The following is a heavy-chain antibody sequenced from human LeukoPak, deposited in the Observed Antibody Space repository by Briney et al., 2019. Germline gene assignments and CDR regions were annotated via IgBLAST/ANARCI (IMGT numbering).Heavy chain of an antibody. J-gene: IGHJ5*02. V-gene: IGHV3-11*04. D-gene: IGHD5-18*01. CDR3: ARDRIQLWFP. CDR2: ISSSGSTI. Sequence: GGSLRLSRAASGFTVSSNYMSWIRQAPGKGLEWVSYISSSGSTIYYADSVKGRFTISRDNAKNSLYLQMNSLRAEDTAVYYCARDRIQLWFPWGQGTLVTVSS. CDR1: GFTVSSNY.